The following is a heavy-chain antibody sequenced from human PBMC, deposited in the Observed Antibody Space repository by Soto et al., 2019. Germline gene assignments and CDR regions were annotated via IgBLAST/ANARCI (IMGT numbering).Heavy chain of an antibody. CDR1: GRSISSYY. V-gene: IGHV4-59*01. J-gene: IGHJ3*02. Sequence: SETLSLTCTVSGRSISSYYWSWIRQPPGKGLEWIGYIYYSGSTNYNPSLKSRVTISVDTSKNQFSLKLSSVTAADTAVYYCARDLPRLNAFDIWGQGTMVTVSS. CDR3: ARDLPRLNAFDI. CDR2: IYYSGST. D-gene: IGHD6-25*01.